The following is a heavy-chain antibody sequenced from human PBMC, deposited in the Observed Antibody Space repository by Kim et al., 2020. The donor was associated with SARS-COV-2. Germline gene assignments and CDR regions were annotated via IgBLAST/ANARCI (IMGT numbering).Heavy chain of an antibody. CDR1: GGSFSGYY. Sequence: SETLSLTCAVYGGSFSGYYWSWIRQPPGKGLEWIGEINHSGSTNYNPSLKSRVTISVDTSKNQFSLKLSSVTAADTAVYYCSRGFGWLQTDGDYWGQGTLVTVSS. CDR3: SRGFGWLQTDGDY. V-gene: IGHV4-34*01. CDR2: INHSGST. D-gene: IGHD5-12*01. J-gene: IGHJ4*02.